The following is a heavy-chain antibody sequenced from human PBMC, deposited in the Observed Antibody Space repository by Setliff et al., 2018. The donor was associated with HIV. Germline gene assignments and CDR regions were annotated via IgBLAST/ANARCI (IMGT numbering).Heavy chain of an antibody. CDR3: AREALQQQLPPYYYYYYYMDV. D-gene: IGHD6-13*01. CDR2: IIPIFGTA. V-gene: IGHV1-69*05. Sequence: SVNVSCKSCGGTFSTYAISWVRQAAGQGREWMGGIIPIFGTANYAQKLQGRVTMTTDTSTSTAYMELRSLRSDDTAVYYCAREALQQQLPPYYYYYYYMDVWGKGTTVTVSS. CDR1: GGTFSTYA. J-gene: IGHJ6*03.